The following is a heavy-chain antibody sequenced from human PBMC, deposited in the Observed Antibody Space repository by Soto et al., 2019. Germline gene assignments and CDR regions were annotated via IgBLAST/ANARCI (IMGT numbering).Heavy chain of an antibody. CDR3: ARGGGWSPLAP. CDR1: GGSFSGYY. J-gene: IGHJ5*02. Sequence: WETLSLTCAVYGGSFSGYYWNWIRQPPGKGLEWIGEINHSGSTNYNPSLKSRVTISLDTSKNQYSLKLSSVTAADTAVYYCARGGGWSPLAPWGQGTMVTVYS. CDR2: INHSGST. V-gene: IGHV4-34*01. D-gene: IGHD6-19*01.